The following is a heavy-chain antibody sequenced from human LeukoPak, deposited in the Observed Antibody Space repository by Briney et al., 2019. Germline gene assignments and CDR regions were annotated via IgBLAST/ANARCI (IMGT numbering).Heavy chain of an antibody. J-gene: IGHJ4*02. D-gene: IGHD6-13*01. CDR3: ARDPPDSSSWYRGFDY. Sequence: ASVKVSCKASGYTFTGYYMHWVRQAPGQGLEWMGWINPNSGGTNYAQKFQGRVTMTRDTSISTAYMELSRLRSDDTAVYYCARDPPDSSSWYRGFDYWGQGTPVTVSS. CDR2: INPNSGGT. CDR1: GYTFTGYY. V-gene: IGHV1-2*02.